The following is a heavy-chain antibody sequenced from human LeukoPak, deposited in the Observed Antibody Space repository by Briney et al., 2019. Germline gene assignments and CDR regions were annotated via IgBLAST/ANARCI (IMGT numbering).Heavy chain of an antibody. J-gene: IGHJ4*02. CDR1: GGSISSGDYY. Sequence: SETLSLTCTVSGGSISSGDYYWSWIRQPPGKGLEWIGYIYYSGSTYYNPSLKSRVTISVDTSKNQFSLKLSSVTAADTAVYYCAGLADYVWGSYRYYFDYWGQGTLATVSS. D-gene: IGHD3-16*02. CDR3: AGLADYVWGSYRYYFDY. V-gene: IGHV4-30-4*01. CDR2: IYYSGST.